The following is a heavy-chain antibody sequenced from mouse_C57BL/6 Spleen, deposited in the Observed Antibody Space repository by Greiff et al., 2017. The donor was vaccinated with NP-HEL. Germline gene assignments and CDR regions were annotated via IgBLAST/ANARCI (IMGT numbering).Heavy chain of an antibody. D-gene: IGHD1-1*01. CDR1: GYTFTDYN. J-gene: IGHJ4*01. V-gene: IGHV1-18*01. CDR3: ARRVYGSSYDYYAMDY. Sequence: VQLQQSGPELVKPGASVKIPCKASGYTFTDYNMDWVKQSHGKSLEWIGDINPNNGGTIYNQKFKGKATLPVDKSSSTAYMELRSLTSEDTAVYFCARRVYGSSYDYYAMDYWGQGTSVTVSS. CDR2: INPNNGGT.